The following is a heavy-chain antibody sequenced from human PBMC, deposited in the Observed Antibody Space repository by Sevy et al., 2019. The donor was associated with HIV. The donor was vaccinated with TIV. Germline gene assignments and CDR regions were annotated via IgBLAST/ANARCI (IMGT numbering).Heavy chain of an antibody. CDR1: GDSISSSNYY. J-gene: IGHJ6*02. D-gene: IGHD6-19*01. CDR3: ARSVADTGYNYAMDV. CDR2: MYYTGST. Sequence: SETLSLTCTVSGDSISSSNYYWGWIRQPPGKGLEWIGNMYYTGSTYYKPSLKSRVTISEDTSKNQFSLKLRSGTAADTAVYYCARSVADTGYNYAMDVWGQGTTVTVSS. V-gene: IGHV4-39*01.